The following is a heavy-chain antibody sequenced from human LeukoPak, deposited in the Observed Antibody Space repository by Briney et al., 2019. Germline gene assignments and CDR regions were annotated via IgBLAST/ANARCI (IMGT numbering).Heavy chain of an antibody. CDR1: GGSISGYY. CDR2: IYSSGTT. J-gene: IGHJ4*02. D-gene: IGHD4-23*01. V-gene: IGHV4-59*01. CDR3: ARNGGNSDFDY. Sequence: SETLSLTCTVSGGSISGYYWSWIRQPPGKGLEWIGYIYSSGTTNYNPSLKSQITISLDTSKNQFSLKLSSVTAADTAVYYCARNGGNSDFDYWGQGTLVTVSS.